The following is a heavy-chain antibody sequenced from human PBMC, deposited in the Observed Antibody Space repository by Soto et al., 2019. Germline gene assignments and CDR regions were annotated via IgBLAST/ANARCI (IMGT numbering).Heavy chain of an antibody. D-gene: IGHD6-19*01. Sequence: GASVKVSCKASGYTFTGYYMHWVRQAPGQGLEWRGWINPNSGGTNYAQKFQGWVTMTRDTSISTAYMELSRLRSDDTAVYYCARARPGIAVAGPYYYYYGMDVWGQGTTVTVSS. CDR2: INPNSGGT. J-gene: IGHJ6*02. CDR3: ARARPGIAVAGPYYYYYGMDV. V-gene: IGHV1-2*04. CDR1: GYTFTGYY.